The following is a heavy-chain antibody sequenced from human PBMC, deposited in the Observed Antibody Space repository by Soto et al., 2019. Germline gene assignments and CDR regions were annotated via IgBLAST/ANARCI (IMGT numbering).Heavy chain of an antibody. J-gene: IGHJ4*02. CDR2: IYWDNDK. D-gene: IGHD1-1*01. CDR3: AHRQGGYNWNDGDFDY. Sequence: QITLKESGPTLVKPTQTLTLTCTFSGFSLSTSGVGVGWIRQPPGEALEYLALIYWDNDKRYSPSLKSRLTITKDTSKNQVVLTKTNMDPVDTATYYCAHRQGGYNWNDGDFDYWGQGTLVTVSS. V-gene: IGHV2-5*02. CDR1: GFSLSTSGVG.